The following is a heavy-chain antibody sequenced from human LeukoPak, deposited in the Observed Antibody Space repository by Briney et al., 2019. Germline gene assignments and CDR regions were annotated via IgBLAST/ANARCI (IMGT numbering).Heavy chain of an antibody. CDR1: GFTFSSYE. CDR3: ARGQTTYYYDSSQPH. D-gene: IGHD3-22*01. V-gene: IGHV3-48*03. Sequence: GGSLRLSCAASGFTFSSYEMNWVRQAPGKGLEWVSYISSSGSTIYYADSVKSRFTISRDNAKNSLYLQMNSLRAEDTAVYYCARGQTTYYYDSSQPHWGQGTLVTVSS. CDR2: ISSSGSTI. J-gene: IGHJ4*02.